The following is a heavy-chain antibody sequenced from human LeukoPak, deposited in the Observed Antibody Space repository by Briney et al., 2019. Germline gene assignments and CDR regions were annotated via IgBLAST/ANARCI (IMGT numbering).Heavy chain of an antibody. CDR3: AREDTIFGVVTAYYYYGMDV. D-gene: IGHD3-3*01. CDR2: IYTSGST. Sequence: SETLSLTCTVSGGSISSYYWSWLRQPAGKGLEWIGRIYTSGSTNYNPSLKSRVTMSVDTSKNQFSLKLSSVTAADTAVYYCAREDTIFGVVTAYYYYGMDVWGQGTTVTVSS. CDR1: GGSISSYY. V-gene: IGHV4-4*07. J-gene: IGHJ6*02.